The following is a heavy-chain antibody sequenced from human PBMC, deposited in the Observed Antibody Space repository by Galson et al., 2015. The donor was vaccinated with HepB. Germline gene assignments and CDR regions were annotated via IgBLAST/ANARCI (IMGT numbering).Heavy chain of an antibody. CDR3: ARDQPYGSGSFDY. Sequence: SVKVSCKASGYTFTSYCIHWMRQAPGQGFEWMGIINPSGGNTNYAPRFQGRVTMTRDTSTSTVNMELSSLRSEDTAVYYCARDQPYGSGSFDYWGQGTLVTVSS. CDR1: GYTFTSYC. J-gene: IGHJ4*02. V-gene: IGHV1-46*01. D-gene: IGHD3-10*01. CDR2: INPSGGNT.